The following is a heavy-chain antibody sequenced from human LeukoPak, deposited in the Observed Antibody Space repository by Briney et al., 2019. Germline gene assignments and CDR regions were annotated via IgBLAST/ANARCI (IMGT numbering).Heavy chain of an antibody. CDR3: AREAYRSGFGC. Sequence: SQTLSLTCTVSGGSISSGGHYWSWIRQHPGKGLEWIGYIYYSGSTYYNPSLKSRVTISVDTSKNQFSLKLSSVTAADTAVYYCAREAYRSGFGCWGQGTMVTVSS. CDR1: GGSISSGGHY. D-gene: IGHD3-10*01. J-gene: IGHJ3*01. CDR2: IYYSGST. V-gene: IGHV4-31*03.